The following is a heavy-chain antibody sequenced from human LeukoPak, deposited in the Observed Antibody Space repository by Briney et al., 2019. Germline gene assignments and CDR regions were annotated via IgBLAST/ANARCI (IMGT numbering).Heavy chain of an antibody. J-gene: IGHJ6*02. Sequence: SVKVSCKASGGTFSSYAIIWVRQAPGQGLEWMGRIIPILGIANYAQKFQGRVTITADKSTSTAYMELSSLRSEDTAVYYCASPDYSNYSTPYYYYYGMDVWGQGTTVTVSS. CDR2: IIPILGIA. D-gene: IGHD4-4*01. CDR3: ASPDYSNYSTPYYYYYGMDV. V-gene: IGHV1-69*04. CDR1: GGTFSSYA.